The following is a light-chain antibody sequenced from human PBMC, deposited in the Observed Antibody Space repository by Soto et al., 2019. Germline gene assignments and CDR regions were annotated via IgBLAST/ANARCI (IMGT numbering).Light chain of an antibody. V-gene: IGLV9-49*01. J-gene: IGLJ2*01. CDR3: GADHGRGSKFVKL. CDR2: VGTGGIVG. Sequence: QSVLTQPPSTSASLGASVTLTCTLSSGYSNCKVDWYQQRPGKGPHFVMRVGTGGIVGSKGDDIPDRFSVLGSGLNRCLTIKNIQEEDESDYHCGADHGRGSKFVKLFGGGTKLTVL. CDR1: SGYSNCK.